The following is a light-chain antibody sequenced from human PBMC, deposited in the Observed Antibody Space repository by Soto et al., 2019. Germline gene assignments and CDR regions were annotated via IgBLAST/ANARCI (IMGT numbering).Light chain of an antibody. CDR1: QSVSSY. J-gene: IGKJ1*01. CDR3: QQYGSSPRT. CDR2: DAS. Sequence: DIVMTQSPATLSLSPGERATLSCRASQSVSSYLAWYQQKPGQAPRLLIYDASSRATGIPDRFSGSGSGTDFTLTISRLEPEDFAVYYCQQYGSSPRTFGQGTKVDIK. V-gene: IGKV3-20*01.